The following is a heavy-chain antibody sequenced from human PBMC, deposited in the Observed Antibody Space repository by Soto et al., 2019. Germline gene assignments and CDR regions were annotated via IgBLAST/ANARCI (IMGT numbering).Heavy chain of an antibody. Sequence: GGSLRLSCAASGFTVSSNYMSWVRQAPGKGLEWLSVIYTDDSTYYADSVKGRFTISRHNSKNTLYLQMNSLRAEDTAVYYCASRGPGNYFDYWGQGTLVTVSS. CDR3: ASRGPGNYFDY. D-gene: IGHD6-13*01. CDR1: GFTVSSNY. CDR2: IYTDDST. J-gene: IGHJ4*02. V-gene: IGHV3-53*04.